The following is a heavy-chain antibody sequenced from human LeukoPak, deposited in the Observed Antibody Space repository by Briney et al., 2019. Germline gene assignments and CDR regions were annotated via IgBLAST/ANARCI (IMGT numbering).Heavy chain of an antibody. V-gene: IGHV3-30*03. Sequence: PGGSLRLSCAASGFTFSSYGIHWVRQAPGKGLEWVAVISYDGSNKYYADSVKGRFTISRDNSKNTLYLQMNSLRAADTAVYYCARDRAIVHALDAFDIWGQGTMVTVSS. CDR1: GFTFSSYG. J-gene: IGHJ3*02. CDR2: ISYDGSNK. CDR3: ARDRAIVHALDAFDI. D-gene: IGHD2/OR15-2a*01.